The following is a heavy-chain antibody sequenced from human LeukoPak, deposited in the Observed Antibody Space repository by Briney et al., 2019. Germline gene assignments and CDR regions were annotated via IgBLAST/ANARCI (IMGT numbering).Heavy chain of an antibody. J-gene: IGHJ4*02. V-gene: IGHV4-30-4*01. CDR3: VRGGDGYYYVD. Sequence: SQTLSLTCTVSGGSISSSNNYWSWIRQPPGKGLEWIGYISYSGSTHYNPALKSRLSISGDRSKNQFSLKLTSVTAADTAVYYCVRGGDGYYYVDWGQGTLVTVSP. CDR1: GGSISSSNNY. CDR2: ISYSGST. D-gene: IGHD5-24*01.